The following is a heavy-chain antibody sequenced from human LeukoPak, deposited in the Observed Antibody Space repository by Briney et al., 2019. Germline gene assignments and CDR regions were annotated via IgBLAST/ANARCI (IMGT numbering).Heavy chain of an antibody. CDR3: ARADYSNYYDFDS. Sequence: ASVKVSCKASGYTFTGYYMHWVRQAPGQGLEWMGWINPNSGGTNYAQKFQGRVTMTRDTSISTAYMELSRLRSDDTAVYYCARADYSNYYDFDSWGQGTLVTVSS. CDR2: INPNSGGT. D-gene: IGHD4-11*01. CDR1: GYTFTGYY. J-gene: IGHJ4*02. V-gene: IGHV1-2*02.